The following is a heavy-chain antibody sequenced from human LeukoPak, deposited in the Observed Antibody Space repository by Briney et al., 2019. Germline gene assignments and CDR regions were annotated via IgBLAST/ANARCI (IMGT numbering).Heavy chain of an antibody. D-gene: IGHD2-2*01. CDR1: GYRFTNYW. J-gene: IGHJ5*02. CDR2: IYPGESDT. Sequence: GESLKISCKGSGYRFTNYWIGWVRQMPGKGLEWMGIIYPGESDTRYSPSFQGQVTISADKSISTAYLQWNSLKASDTAMYFCATTNGPAAMNWFDPWGQGTLVTVSS. V-gene: IGHV5-51*01. CDR3: ATTNGPAAMNWFDP.